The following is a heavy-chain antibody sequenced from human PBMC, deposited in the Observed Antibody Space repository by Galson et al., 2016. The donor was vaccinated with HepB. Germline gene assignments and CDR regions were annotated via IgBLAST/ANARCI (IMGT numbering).Heavy chain of an antibody. D-gene: IGHD5-18*01. J-gene: IGHJ4*01. CDR3: AREIMVSGWKVLDH. Sequence: SVKVSCKVSGYTFSIHGISWVRQAPGQGLEWMGWISDYNGNTKSAQRVQGRVIMTRDTSTSTAYMELRSLRSDDTALYYCAREIMVSGWKVLDHWGQGTLVTVSS. CDR2: ISDYNGNT. CDR1: GYTFSIHG. V-gene: IGHV1-18*01.